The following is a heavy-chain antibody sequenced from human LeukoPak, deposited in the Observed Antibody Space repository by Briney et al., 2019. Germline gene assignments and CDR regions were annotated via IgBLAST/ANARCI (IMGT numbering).Heavy chain of an antibody. CDR2: IRYDGSNK. CDR3: AKDRFTSSLNWFDP. Sequence: PGGSLRLSCAASGFTFSSYGMHWVRQAPGKGLEWVAFIRYDGSNKYYADSVKGRFTISRDNSKNTLYLQMNSLRAEDTAVYYCAKDRFTSSLNWFDPWGQGTLVTVSP. V-gene: IGHV3-30*02. CDR1: GFTFSSYG. D-gene: IGHD2-2*01. J-gene: IGHJ5*02.